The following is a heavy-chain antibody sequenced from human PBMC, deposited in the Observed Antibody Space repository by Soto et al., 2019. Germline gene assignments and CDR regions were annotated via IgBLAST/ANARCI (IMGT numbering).Heavy chain of an antibody. Sequence: QVQLVQSGAEVKKPGASVNVSCKASGYTFTVYYMHWVRQAPGQGLEWVGVINPKSGGTMYPQKLTGRVTMNWDTALSTAHIALPRLRSADTAVYYCPRALAKGGGSAGFNYWGQRPLVTASS. CDR2: INPKSGGT. V-gene: IGHV1-2*02. J-gene: IGHJ4*02. CDR1: GYTFTVYY. D-gene: IGHD1-26*01. CDR3: PRALAKGGGSAGFNY.